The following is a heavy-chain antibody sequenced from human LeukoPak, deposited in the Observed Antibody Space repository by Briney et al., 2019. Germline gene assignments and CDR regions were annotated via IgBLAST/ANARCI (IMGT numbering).Heavy chain of an antibody. CDR3: ARGRQEISMILVALTGVCYYLDV. Sequence: SETLSLTCAVYGGSFSGYYWTWIRQSPGKGLEWIGEINPSGSTYYNPSLKSRLTISRDTSKNQFSLRLSSVTAADTAVYYCARGRQEISMILVALTGVCYYLDVWGKGTTVTVS. V-gene: IGHV4-34*01. D-gene: IGHD3-22*01. CDR2: INPSGST. J-gene: IGHJ6*03. CDR1: GGSFSGYY.